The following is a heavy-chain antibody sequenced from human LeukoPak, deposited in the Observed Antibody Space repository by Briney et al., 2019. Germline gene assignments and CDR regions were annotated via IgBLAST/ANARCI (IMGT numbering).Heavy chain of an antibody. CDR3: ARVYCSGGSCPDY. CDR1: GFTFSSYS. V-gene: IGHV3-21*01. J-gene: IGHJ4*02. Sequence: GGSLRLSCAASGFTFSSYSMNWVRQAPGKGLEWVSSISSSSSYIYYADSVKGRFTISRDNAKNSLYLQMNSLRAEDTAVYYCARVYCSGGSCPDYWGQGTLVTVSS. D-gene: IGHD2-15*01. CDR2: ISSSSSYI.